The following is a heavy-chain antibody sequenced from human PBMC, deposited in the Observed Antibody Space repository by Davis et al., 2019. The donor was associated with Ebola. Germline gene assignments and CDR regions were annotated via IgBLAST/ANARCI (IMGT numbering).Heavy chain of an antibody. D-gene: IGHD4-11*01. V-gene: IGHV3-33*01. Sequence: YRAASGFILSYYGMHWVRQPPGKGLEWVAVIWSAVSSQEYVDSVKGRFTISRDNSKNTMFLQMNSLRVEDTAVYYCARDQWKGGNSNSEAQFGIDVWGKGATVTVAS. CDR1: GFILSYYG. J-gene: IGHJ6*04. CDR2: IWSAVSSQ. CDR3: ARDQWKGGNSNSEAQFGIDV.